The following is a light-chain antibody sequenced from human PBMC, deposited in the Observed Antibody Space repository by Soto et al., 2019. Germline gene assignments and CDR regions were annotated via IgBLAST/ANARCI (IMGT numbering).Light chain of an antibody. Sequence: IALTQSPATLALSAGERPTLSCRASQSVSSYLAWYQQKPGQAPRLLIYDASNRATGIPARFSGSGSGTDFTLTISSLEPEDFAVYYCQQRSNWQLTFGGGTKVDIK. J-gene: IGKJ4*01. V-gene: IGKV3-11*01. CDR2: DAS. CDR1: QSVSSY. CDR3: QQRSNWQLT.